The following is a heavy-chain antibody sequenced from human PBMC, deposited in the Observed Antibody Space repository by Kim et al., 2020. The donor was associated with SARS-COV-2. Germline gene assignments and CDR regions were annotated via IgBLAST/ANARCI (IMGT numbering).Heavy chain of an antibody. J-gene: IGHJ4*02. Sequence: TKYSQKFQGRVTITRDTSASTAYMELSSLRSEDTAVYYCARDGRTAMAEYWGQGTLVTVSS. D-gene: IGHD5-18*01. CDR3: ARDGRTAMAEY. V-gene: IGHV1-3*01. CDR2: T.